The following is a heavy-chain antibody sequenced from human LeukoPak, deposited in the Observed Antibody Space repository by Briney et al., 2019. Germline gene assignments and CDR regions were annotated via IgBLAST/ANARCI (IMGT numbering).Heavy chain of an antibody. Sequence: SETLSLTCTVSGGSISSSSSYWGWLRQPPGKGLEWIGSIYYSGSTYYNPSLKNRVTIYVDTSKNQFSLKLSSVTAADTAVYYCARQTIAASPFFDYWGQGTLVTVSS. CDR1: GGSISSSSSY. J-gene: IGHJ4*02. D-gene: IGHD6-6*01. CDR2: IYYSGST. CDR3: ARQTIAASPFFDY. V-gene: IGHV4-39*01.